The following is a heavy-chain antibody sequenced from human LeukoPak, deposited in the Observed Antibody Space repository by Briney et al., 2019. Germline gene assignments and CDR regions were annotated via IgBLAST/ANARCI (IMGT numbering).Heavy chain of an antibody. CDR3: ARFSWIDY. J-gene: IGHJ4*02. V-gene: IGHV3-30*04. CDR1: GFTFSSYA. D-gene: IGHD5-12*01. CDR2: ISYDGSNK. Sequence: PGGSLRLSCAASGFTFSSYAMHWVRQAPGKGLEWVAVISYDGSNKYYADSVKGRFTISRDNSKNTLYLQMNSLRAEDTAVYYCARFSWIDYWGQGTLVTVSS.